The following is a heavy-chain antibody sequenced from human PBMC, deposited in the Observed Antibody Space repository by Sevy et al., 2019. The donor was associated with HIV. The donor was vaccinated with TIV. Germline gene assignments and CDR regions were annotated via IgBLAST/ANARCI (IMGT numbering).Heavy chain of an antibody. V-gene: IGHV3-30-3*01. CDR2: ISSHGSNK. J-gene: IGHJ4*02. CDR1: GFAFNDFA. CDR3: ASSSLWGDSGVSYSRFDS. Sequence: GGSLRLSCAASGFAFNDFAMNWVRQPPGKGLEWVAIISSHGSNKYYADSVKGRFTISRDNSKNTLYLQMNSLRPEDTDVYYFASSSLWGDSGVSYSRFDSWGQGTLVTVSS. D-gene: IGHD3-22*01.